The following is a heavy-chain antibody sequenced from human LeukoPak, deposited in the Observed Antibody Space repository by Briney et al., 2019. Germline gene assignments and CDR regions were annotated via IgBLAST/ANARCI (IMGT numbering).Heavy chain of an antibody. CDR1: GDTFSSYA. CDR3: ARKGAYNYYGSGSYVY. J-gene: IGHJ4*02. D-gene: IGHD3-10*01. Sequence: SVKVSCKASGDTFSSYAVSWVRQAPGQGLEWMGGIIPIFGTANYAQKFQGRVTITADESTSTAYMELSSLRSEDTAVYYCARKGAYNYYGSGSYVYWGQGTLVTVSS. V-gene: IGHV1-69*13. CDR2: IIPIFGTA.